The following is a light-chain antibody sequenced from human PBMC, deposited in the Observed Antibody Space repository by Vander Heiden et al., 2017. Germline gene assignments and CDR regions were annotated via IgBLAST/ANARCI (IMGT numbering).Light chain of an antibody. CDR2: EVN. Sequence: QSALPQPASVSGSRGPSITISCTGTSSDVGGYNRVSWYQQPPGKAPKLIIAEVNSRPSGVSNCFSGSKSGNTASLTISGLQAEDEADYYCCSCSSSGTPHYVFGSGTKVTVL. J-gene: IGLJ1*01. V-gene: IGLV2-14*01. CDR1: SSDVGGYNR. CDR3: CSCSSSGTPHYV.